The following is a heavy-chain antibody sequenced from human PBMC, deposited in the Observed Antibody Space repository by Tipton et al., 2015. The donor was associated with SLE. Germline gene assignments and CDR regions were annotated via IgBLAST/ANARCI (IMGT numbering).Heavy chain of an antibody. J-gene: IGHJ4*02. D-gene: IGHD3-3*01. V-gene: IGHV3-7*03. CDR2: INQDGSEK. CDR1: GFSLSTHW. Sequence: SLRLSCAASGFSLSTHWMSWVRQAPGKGLEWVANINQDGSEKYFVDSVKGRFTISRDNAWNTVDLQMKSLRAEDTAVYYCTRDPLFGDDDYWGQGTLVTVSS. CDR3: TRDPLFGDDDY.